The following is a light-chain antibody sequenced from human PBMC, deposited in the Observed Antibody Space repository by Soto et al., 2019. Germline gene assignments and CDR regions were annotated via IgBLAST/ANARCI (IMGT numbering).Light chain of an antibody. CDR2: DVS. CDR1: SSDVGGYNY. Sequence: QSALTQPASVSGSPGQSITISCTGTSSDVGGYNYVSWYQQHPGKAPKLMIYDVSNRPSGVSNRFSGSKSGNTASLTISGLQAEDEADYYCSSYTSSSTYVLGTGTKATVL. J-gene: IGLJ1*01. V-gene: IGLV2-14*01. CDR3: SSYTSSSTYV.